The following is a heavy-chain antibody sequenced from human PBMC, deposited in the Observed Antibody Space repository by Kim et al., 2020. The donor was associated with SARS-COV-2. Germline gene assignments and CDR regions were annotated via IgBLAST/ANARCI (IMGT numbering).Heavy chain of an antibody. J-gene: IGHJ4*02. CDR3: TTESSDSWGNQLLGGGFDY. V-gene: IGHV3-15*01. D-gene: IGHD2-2*01. Sequence: GRFTISRDDSKNTLYLQMNSLKTEDTAVYYCTTESSDSWGNQLLGGGFDYWGQGTLVTVSS.